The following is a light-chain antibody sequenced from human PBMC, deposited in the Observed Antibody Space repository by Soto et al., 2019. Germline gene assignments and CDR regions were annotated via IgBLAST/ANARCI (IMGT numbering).Light chain of an antibody. CDR2: EVS. V-gene: IGLV2-23*02. CDR3: CSFAGSNPFPYV. J-gene: IGLJ1*01. Sequence: QSFLTQPASVSGSPGQSITISCAGTISDVGSHNLVSWYQQHPDKAPKLIIYEVSERPSGVSSRFSGSKSGNTASLTVSGLQPDDEADYHCCSFAGSNPFPYVFGTGTKVTVL. CDR1: ISDVGSHNL.